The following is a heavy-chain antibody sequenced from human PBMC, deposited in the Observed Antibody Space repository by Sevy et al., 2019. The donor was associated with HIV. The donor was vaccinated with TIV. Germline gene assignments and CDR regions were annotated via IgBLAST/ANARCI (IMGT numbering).Heavy chain of an antibody. CDR1: GFTFSSYG. CDR3: AKAWGNWEGYFDD. Sequence: GGSLRLSCAASGFTFSSYGMHWVRQTPGKGLEWVAVISYVGDNKYYVDSVKGRFSISRDNSKDTLYLQMNSLRTEDTAVDYCAKAWGNWEGYFDDWGQGTLVTVSS. D-gene: IGHD3-16*01. J-gene: IGHJ4*02. V-gene: IGHV3-30*18. CDR2: ISYVGDNK.